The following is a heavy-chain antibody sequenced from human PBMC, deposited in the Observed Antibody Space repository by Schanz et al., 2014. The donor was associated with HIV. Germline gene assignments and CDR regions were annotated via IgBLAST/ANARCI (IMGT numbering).Heavy chain of an antibody. CDR3: ANEEVPNDF. CDR2: ISIDGDQT. V-gene: IGHV3-NL1*01. CDR1: GFIFSSYG. Sequence: QVQLVESGGGVVQPGRSLRLSCRTSGFIFSSYGMHWVRQAPGKGLEWVSGISIDGDQTYYADSVRGRFTISRDNSKNTVYLQMNSLRAEDTAVYYCANEEVPNDFWGQGTLVTVS. J-gene: IGHJ4*02.